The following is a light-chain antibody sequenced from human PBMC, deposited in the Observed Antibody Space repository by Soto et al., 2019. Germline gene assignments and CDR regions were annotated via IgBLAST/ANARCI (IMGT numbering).Light chain of an antibody. CDR2: DVS. CDR1: SSDVGGYNF. J-gene: IGLJ2*01. CDR3: GSNAGSYTLV. Sequence: QSALTQPRSVSGSPGQSVTISCSGSSSDVGGYNFVSWYQQHPGKAPKLMIYDVSKRPSGVPGRFSGSKSGNTASLTISGLQAEDEADYYCGSNAGSYTLVFGGGTKLTVL. V-gene: IGLV2-11*01.